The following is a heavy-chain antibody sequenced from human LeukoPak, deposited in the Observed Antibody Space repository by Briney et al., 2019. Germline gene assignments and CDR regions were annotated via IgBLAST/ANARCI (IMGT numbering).Heavy chain of an antibody. Sequence: ASVKISCKVSGYTFTDYYMHWVQQAPGKGLEWMGLVDPEDGETICAEKFQGRVTITADTSTDTAYMELSSLRSEDTAVYYCATGGAAAGTNDAFDIWGQGTMVTVSS. V-gene: IGHV1-69-2*01. D-gene: IGHD6-13*01. CDR2: VDPEDGET. CDR1: GYTFTDYY. J-gene: IGHJ3*02. CDR3: ATGGAAAGTNDAFDI.